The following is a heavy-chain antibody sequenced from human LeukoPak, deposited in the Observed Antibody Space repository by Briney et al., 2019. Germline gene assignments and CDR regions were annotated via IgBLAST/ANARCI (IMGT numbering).Heavy chain of an antibody. CDR3: ARESVTRGWYDY. J-gene: IGHJ4*02. D-gene: IGHD6-19*01. V-gene: IGHV3-43*02. CDR1: GFMSHDYP. CDR2: ISGDGGST. Sequence: GGSLRLSCAAPGFMSHDYPIHWVRQAPGKGLEWVSLISGDGGSTFYADSVKGRFTISRDNSKNSLYLQMNSLRSDDTALYYCARESVTRGWYDYWGQGTLVTVSS.